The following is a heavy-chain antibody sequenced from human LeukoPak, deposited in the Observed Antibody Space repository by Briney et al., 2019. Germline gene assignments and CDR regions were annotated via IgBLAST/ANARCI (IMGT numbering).Heavy chain of an antibody. D-gene: IGHD3-3*01. CDR1: GYTFTKYA. CDR2: INPNSGGT. V-gene: IGHV1-2*02. J-gene: IGHJ4*02. CDR3: AREGDYYDFWSGYPQTSSAGFDY. Sequence: ASVKVSCKASGYTFTKYAMNWVRQAPGQGLEWMGWINPNSGGTNYAQKFQGRVTMTRDTSISTAYMELSRLRSDDTAVYYCAREGDYYDFWSGYPQTSSAGFDYWGQGTLVTVSS.